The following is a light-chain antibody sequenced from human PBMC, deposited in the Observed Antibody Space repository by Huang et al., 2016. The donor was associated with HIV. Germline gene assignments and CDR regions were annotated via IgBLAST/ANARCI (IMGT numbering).Light chain of an antibody. J-gene: IGKJ4*01. CDR1: QAIGHS. CDR2: GGS. Sequence: RVTVTCRASQAIGHSLAWYQHKPGKAPKLLIYGGSILQSGVSPRFSGHGSGTDFSLTISSLRSEDFATYFCQQLRSYPLTFGGGTDV. CDR3: QQLRSYPLT. V-gene: IGKV1-9*01.